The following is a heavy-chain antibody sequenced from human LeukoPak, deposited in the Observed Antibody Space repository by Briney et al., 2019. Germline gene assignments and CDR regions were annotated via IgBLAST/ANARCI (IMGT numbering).Heavy chain of an antibody. J-gene: IGHJ3*02. V-gene: IGHV1-46*01. D-gene: IGHD3-3*01. Sequence: AASVKVSCKASGYTFTSYGISWVRQAPGQGLEWMGIINPSGGSTSYAQKFQGRVTMTRDTSTSTVYMELSSLRSEDTAVYYCARELRPTDYDFWNSRAFDIWGQGTMVTVSS. CDR1: GYTFTSYG. CDR2: INPSGGST. CDR3: ARELRPTDYDFWNSRAFDI.